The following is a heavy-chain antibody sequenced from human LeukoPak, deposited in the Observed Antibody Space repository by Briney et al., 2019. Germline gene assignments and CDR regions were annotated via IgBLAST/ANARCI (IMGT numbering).Heavy chain of an antibody. CDR1: GFTFGSYW. V-gene: IGHV3-74*01. Sequence: PGGSLRLSCAASGFTFGSYWMHWVRQARGKGLVWVSRINSDGSSTSYADSVKGRFTISRDNAKNTLNLQMNSLRAEDTAVYYCATSSDTAMVFDYWGQGTLVAVSS. CDR3: ATSSDTAMVFDY. D-gene: IGHD5-18*01. CDR2: INSDGSST. J-gene: IGHJ4*02.